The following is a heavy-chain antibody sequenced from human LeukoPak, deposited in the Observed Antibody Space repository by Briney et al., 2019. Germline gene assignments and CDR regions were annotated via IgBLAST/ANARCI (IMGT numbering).Heavy chain of an antibody. CDR2: INHSRST. V-gene: IGHV4-34*01. D-gene: IGHD3-10*01. J-gene: IGHJ4*02. CDR3: ARGYGPFDY. Sequence: PSETLSLTCAVYGGSFSGYYWSWIRQPPGKGLEWIGEINHSRSTNYNPSLKSRVTISIDTSKNQFSLKLSSVTAADTAVYYCARGYGPFDYWGQGTLVTVSS. CDR1: GGSFSGYY.